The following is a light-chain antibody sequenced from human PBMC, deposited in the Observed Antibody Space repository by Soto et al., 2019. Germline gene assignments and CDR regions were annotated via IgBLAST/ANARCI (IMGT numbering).Light chain of an antibody. CDR1: QSVSSN. Sequence: EIVMTQSPATLSVSPGERATLSCRASQSVSSNLAWYQQKPGQAPRLLIYGASTRATGIPARFSGSGSGTECTLTISSLQSADFEVSYCQKYNNWPPITFGQGTRLEIK. CDR3: QKYNNWPPIT. V-gene: IGKV3-15*01. J-gene: IGKJ5*01. CDR2: GAS.